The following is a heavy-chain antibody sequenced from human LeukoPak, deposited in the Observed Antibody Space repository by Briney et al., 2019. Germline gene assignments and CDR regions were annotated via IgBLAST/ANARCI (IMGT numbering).Heavy chain of an antibody. CDR3: ARDALWLGELYMNWFDP. CDR1: GCTFSSYS. CDR2: ISSSSSYI. Sequence: GGSLRLSCADSGCTFSSYSMNWVRQAPGKGLEWVSSISSSSSYIYYADSVKGRFTISRDNAKNSLYLQMNSLRAEDTAVYYCARDALWLGELYMNWFDPWGQGTLVTVSS. J-gene: IGHJ5*02. V-gene: IGHV3-21*01. D-gene: IGHD3-10*01.